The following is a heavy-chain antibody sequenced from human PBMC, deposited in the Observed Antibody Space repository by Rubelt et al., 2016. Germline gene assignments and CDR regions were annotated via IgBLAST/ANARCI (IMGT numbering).Heavy chain of an antibody. CDR2: ISYDGSNK. J-gene: IGHJ3*02. D-gene: IGHD4-11*01. CDR3: ARAGVTTADAFDI. Sequence: VQLVESGGGLVQPGGSLRLSCAASGFTFRSYEMNWVRQAPGKGLEWGAAISYDGSNKSYADSVKGRFTSSRDKSKNMLYLQMNSLRAEDTAVYYCARAGVTTADAFDIWGQGTMVTVSS. V-gene: IGHV3-30*04. CDR1: GFTFRSYE.